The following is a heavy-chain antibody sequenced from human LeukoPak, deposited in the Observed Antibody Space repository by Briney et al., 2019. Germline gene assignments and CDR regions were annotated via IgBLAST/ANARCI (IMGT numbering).Heavy chain of an antibody. V-gene: IGHV3-21*01. Sequence: GGSLRLSCAASGFTFSSYSMNWVRQAPGKGLEWVSSISSSSNSIYYAGSVKGRFTISRDNAKNSLYLQMNSLRAEDTAVYFCARVSSGITHNDWGQGTLVTVSS. D-gene: IGHD3-10*01. CDR3: ARVSSGITHND. CDR1: GFTFSSYS. J-gene: IGHJ4*02. CDR2: ISSSSNSI.